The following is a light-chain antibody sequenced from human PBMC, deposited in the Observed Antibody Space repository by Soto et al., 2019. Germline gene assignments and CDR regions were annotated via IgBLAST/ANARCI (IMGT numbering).Light chain of an antibody. Sequence: DIQMTQSPSTLSGSVGDRVTITCRASQTISSWLAWYQQKPGKAPKLLIYEAYTLKSGVPSRFSGSGSGTEFTLTSSSLQPDDFATYYCQHYNSYSEAFGQGTKVDIK. CDR2: EAY. V-gene: IGKV1-5*03. CDR3: QHYNSYSEA. J-gene: IGKJ1*01. CDR1: QTISSW.